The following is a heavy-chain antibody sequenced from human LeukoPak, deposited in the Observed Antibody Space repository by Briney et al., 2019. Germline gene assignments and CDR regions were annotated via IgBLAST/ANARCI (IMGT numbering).Heavy chain of an antibody. J-gene: IGHJ5*02. Sequence: GGSLRLSCAASGFTFSSYGMSWVRQAPGKGLEWVSAISGSGGSTYYADSVKGRFTISRDNSKNTLYLQMSSLRAEDTAIYYCAKDSGIAAAGRYNWFDPWGQGTLVTVSS. CDR1: GFTFSSYG. CDR2: ISGSGGST. D-gene: IGHD6-13*01. CDR3: AKDSGIAAAGRYNWFDP. V-gene: IGHV3-23*01.